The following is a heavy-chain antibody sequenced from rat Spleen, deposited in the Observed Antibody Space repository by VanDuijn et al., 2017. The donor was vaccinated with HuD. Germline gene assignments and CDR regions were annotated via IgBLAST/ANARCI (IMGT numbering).Heavy chain of an antibody. V-gene: IGHV5-25*01. CDR3: ARQWDY. Sequence: EVQLVESGGGLVQPGRSMKLSCAASGLSFSNYDMAWVRQAPTKGLEWVASISYDGGSTYYRDSVKGRFTISRDNAKSSLYLQMDSLRSEDTATYYCARQWDYWGQGVMVTVSS. CDR1: GLSFSNYD. J-gene: IGHJ2*01. CDR2: ISYDGGST.